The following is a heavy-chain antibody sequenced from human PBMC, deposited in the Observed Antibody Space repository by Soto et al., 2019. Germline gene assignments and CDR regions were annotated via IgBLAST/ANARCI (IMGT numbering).Heavy chain of an antibody. Sequence: SVQVSCKASGYTFTSYAMHWVRQAPGQRLEWMGWINAGNGNTKYSQKFQGRVTITRDTSASTAYMELSSLRSEDTAVYYCAIGWELQRYNRFYKWGKGTLVTVSS. CDR2: INAGNGNT. J-gene: IGHJ5*01. D-gene: IGHD1-26*01. CDR3: AIGWELQRYNRFYK. CDR1: GYTFTSYA. V-gene: IGHV1-3*01.